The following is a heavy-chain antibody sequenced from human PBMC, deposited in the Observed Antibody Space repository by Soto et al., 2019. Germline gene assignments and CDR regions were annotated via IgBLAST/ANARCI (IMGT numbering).Heavy chain of an antibody. CDR1: GGSISSGGYY. J-gene: IGHJ6*03. V-gene: IGHV4-31*03. CDR2: IYYSGST. Sequence: SETLSLTCTVSGGSISSGGYYWSWIRQHPGKGLEWIGYIYYSGSTYYNPSLKSRVTISVDTSKNRFSLKLSSVTAADTAVYYCARASAGVFSPPPVYYYYMDVWGKGTTVTVSS. D-gene: IGHD2-2*01. CDR3: ARASAGVFSPPPVYYYYMDV.